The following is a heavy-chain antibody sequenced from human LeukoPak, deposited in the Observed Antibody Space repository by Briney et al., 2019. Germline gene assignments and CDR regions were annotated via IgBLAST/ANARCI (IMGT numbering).Heavy chain of an antibody. Sequence: GSLRLSCAASGFTFNSYSMNWVRQAPGKGLEWVSSISSGSSYIFYADSVKGRFTISRDNAKNTLYLQMNSLRAEDTAVYYCARDRCSSTSCNNRGWFDPWGQGTLVTVSS. D-gene: IGHD2-2*01. V-gene: IGHV3-21*01. CDR3: ARDRCSSTSCNNRGWFDP. CDR2: ISSGSSYI. J-gene: IGHJ5*02. CDR1: GFTFNSYS.